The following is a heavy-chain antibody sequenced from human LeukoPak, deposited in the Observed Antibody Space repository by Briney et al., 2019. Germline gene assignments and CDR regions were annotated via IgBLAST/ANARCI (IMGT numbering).Heavy chain of an antibody. CDR2: IRFDGSNK. V-gene: IGHV3-30*02. Sequence: GGSLRLSCAASGFTFSSYGMHWVRQAPGKGLEWVAFIRFDGSNKYYADSVKGRFTISRDNSKNTPYLQMNSLRAEDTAVYYCAKDRSIVLMVYAISYWGQGTLVTVSS. CDR1: GFTFSSYG. J-gene: IGHJ4*02. D-gene: IGHD2-8*01. CDR3: AKDRSIVLMVYAISY.